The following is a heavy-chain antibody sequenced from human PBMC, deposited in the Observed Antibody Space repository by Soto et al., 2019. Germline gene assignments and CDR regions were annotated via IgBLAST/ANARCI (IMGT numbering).Heavy chain of an antibody. Sequence: PSEPLSLTCTVSGGSISSGGYYWSWIRQPPGKGLEYIAYIYYSGSTNYNPSLKSRVTISVDTSKNQFSLKLSSVTAADTAVYYCARVMNDYGGLWYFQHWGQGTLVTVSS. CDR2: IYYSGST. V-gene: IGHV4-61*08. J-gene: IGHJ1*01. CDR3: ARVMNDYGGLWYFQH. D-gene: IGHD4-17*01. CDR1: GGSISSGGYY.